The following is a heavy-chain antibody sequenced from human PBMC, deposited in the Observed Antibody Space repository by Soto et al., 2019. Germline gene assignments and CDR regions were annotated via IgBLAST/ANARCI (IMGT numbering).Heavy chain of an antibody. Sequence: ASMKVCCKASGYTFTSYYMHWVRQAPGQGLEWMGIINPSGGSTSYAQKFQGRVTMTRDTSTSTVYMELSSLRSEDTAVYYCARGPPAPMIVVVPLSGWGQGTLVTVS. J-gene: IGHJ4*02. D-gene: IGHD3-22*01. CDR2: INPSGGST. V-gene: IGHV1-46*01. CDR1: GYTFTSYY. CDR3: ARGPPAPMIVVVPLSG.